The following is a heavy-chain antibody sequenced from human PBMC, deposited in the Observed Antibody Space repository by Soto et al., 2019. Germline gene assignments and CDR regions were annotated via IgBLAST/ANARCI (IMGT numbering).Heavy chain of an antibody. CDR2: IYYSGST. Sequence: SETLSLTCTVSGDSISSSTYFWGWVRQPPGKGLEWIGSIYYSGSTYYTPSLKSRVTISVDTSKNHFSLKVSSVTAADTAVYYCARHLGEGYFDYWGQGTLVTVS. CDR1: GDSISSSTYF. CDR3: ARHLGEGYFDY. J-gene: IGHJ4*02. V-gene: IGHV4-39*01.